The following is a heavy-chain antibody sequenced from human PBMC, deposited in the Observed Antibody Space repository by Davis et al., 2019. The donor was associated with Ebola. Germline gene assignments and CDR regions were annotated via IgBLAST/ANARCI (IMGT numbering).Heavy chain of an antibody. V-gene: IGHV3-23*01. Sequence: PGGSLRLSCAASGFTFNNYAMTWVRQAPGKGLEWVSGIGVGGDITYYADSVKGRFTVSRDNSKNTLYLQMNTLRAEDTAVYHCARRYTCSGNYMDVWGKGTTVTVSS. CDR2: IGVGGDIT. CDR1: GFTFNNYA. CDR3: ARRYTCSGNYMDV. D-gene: IGHD2-15*01. J-gene: IGHJ6*03.